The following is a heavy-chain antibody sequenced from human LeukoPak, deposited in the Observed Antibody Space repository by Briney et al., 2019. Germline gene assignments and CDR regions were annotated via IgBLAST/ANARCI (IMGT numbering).Heavy chain of an antibody. CDR1: GFTFSSYS. V-gene: IGHV3-21*01. CDR3: ARDLGMIVVVPDAFDI. CDR2: ISSSSSYI. D-gene: IGHD3-22*01. J-gene: IGHJ3*02. Sequence: GGSLGLSCAASGFTFSSYSMNWVRQAPGKGLEWVSSISSSSSYIYYADSVKGRFTISRDNAKNSLYLQMNSLRAEDTAVYYCARDLGMIVVVPDAFDIWGQGTMVTVSS.